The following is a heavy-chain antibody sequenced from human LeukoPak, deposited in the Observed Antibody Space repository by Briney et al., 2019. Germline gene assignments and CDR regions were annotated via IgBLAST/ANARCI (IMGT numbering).Heavy chain of an antibody. CDR1: GYSISNGYY. V-gene: IGHV4-38-2*02. CDR3: ATVVFNGNIVGATWYVFDI. Sequence: SETLSLTCTISGYSISNGYYWAWIRQPPGKGLEWIGSIYYSGSTYYNPSLKSRVTISVDTSKNPFSLKLSSVTAADTAVYYCATVVFNGNIVGATWYVFDIWGQGTMVTVSS. CDR2: IYYSGST. J-gene: IGHJ3*02. D-gene: IGHD1-26*01.